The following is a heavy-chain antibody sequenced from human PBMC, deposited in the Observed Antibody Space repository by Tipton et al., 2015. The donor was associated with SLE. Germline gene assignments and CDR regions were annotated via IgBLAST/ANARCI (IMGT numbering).Heavy chain of an antibody. CDR2: IYYSGST. J-gene: IGHJ3*02. V-gene: IGHV4-59*12. D-gene: IGHD3-3*01. CDR1: GGSIGSYY. CDR3: ASGRNGYDFWSGYPNDAFVI. Sequence: TLSLTCTVSGGSIGSYYWSWIRQPPGKGLEWIGYIYYSGSTYYNPSLKSRVTISVDTSKNQFSLKLSSVTAADTAVYYCASGRNGYDFWSGYPNDAFVIWGQGTMVTVSS.